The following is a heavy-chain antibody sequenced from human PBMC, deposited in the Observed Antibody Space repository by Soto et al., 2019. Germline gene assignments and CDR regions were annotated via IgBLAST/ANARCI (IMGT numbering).Heavy chain of an antibody. CDR3: ARVNWGRSGYCSGGRCYYMDV. CDR1: GDRVSSNSAA. Sequence: PSQTLSLTCAISGDRVSSNSAAWNWIRQSPSRGLEWLGRTYYRSKWYNDYAVSVKSRITINPDTSKNQFSLQLNSVTPEDTAVYYCARVNWGRSGYCSGGRCYYMDVWGKGTTVTVSS. V-gene: IGHV6-1*01. J-gene: IGHJ6*03. D-gene: IGHD2-15*01. CDR2: TYYRSKWYN.